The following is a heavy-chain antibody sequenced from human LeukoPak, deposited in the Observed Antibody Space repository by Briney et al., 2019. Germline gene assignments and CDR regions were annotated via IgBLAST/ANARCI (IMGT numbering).Heavy chain of an antibody. J-gene: IGHJ4*02. Sequence: PRESLRLSCAASGFTFSSSAMSWVRQAPGKGLEWVSAISGHGASTYYADSVKGRFTISRDNSKNTLYLQINSLRAEDTAVYYCAKKSPYGGADYWGQGTLVTVS. CDR3: AKKSPYGGADY. V-gene: IGHV3-23*01. D-gene: IGHD4/OR15-4a*01. CDR1: GFTFSSSA. CDR2: ISGHGAST.